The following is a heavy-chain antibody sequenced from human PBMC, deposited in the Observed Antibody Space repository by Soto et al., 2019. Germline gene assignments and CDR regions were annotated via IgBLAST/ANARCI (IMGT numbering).Heavy chain of an antibody. D-gene: IGHD1-26*01. CDR2: IYYSGST. J-gene: IGHJ6*02. V-gene: IGHV4-59*01. CDR3: ARTGVGATSTYYYYYGMDV. Sequence: SETLSLTCTVSGGSISSYYWSWIRQPPGKGLEWIGYIYYSGSTNYNPSLKSRVTISVDTSKNQFSLKLSSVTAADTAVYYCARTGVGATSTYYYYYGMDVWGQGTTVTVSS. CDR1: GGSISSYY.